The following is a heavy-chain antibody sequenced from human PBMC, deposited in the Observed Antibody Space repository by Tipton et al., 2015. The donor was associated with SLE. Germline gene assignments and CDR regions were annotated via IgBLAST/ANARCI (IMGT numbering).Heavy chain of an antibody. CDR1: NGSVTRTTDY. CDR2: FYYTGTT. D-gene: IGHD7-27*01. Sequence: LRLSCSVSNGSVTRTTDYWGWIRQSPGRGLEWIGSFYYTGTTYYNPSLKSRVTVSVETSKTHFSLKMGSVTAADTAMYYCARLSSGTGDFEHWGLGTLVVVSS. J-gene: IGHJ4*02. CDR3: ARLSSGTGDFEH. V-gene: IGHV4-39*01.